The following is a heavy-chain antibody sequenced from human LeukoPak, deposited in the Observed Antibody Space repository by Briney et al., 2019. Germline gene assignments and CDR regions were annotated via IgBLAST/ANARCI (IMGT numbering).Heavy chain of an antibody. D-gene: IGHD3-3*01. Sequence: PSETLSLTCAVSGGSISSGGYSWSWIRQPPGKGLEWIGYIYHSGSTYYNPSLKSRVTISVDTSKNQFSLKLSSVTAADTAMYYCARGLYDFWSGYNYYYMDVWGKGTTVTVSS. CDR1: GGSISSGGYS. J-gene: IGHJ6*03. CDR3: ARGLYDFWSGYNYYYMDV. CDR2: IYHSGST. V-gene: IGHV4-30-2*01.